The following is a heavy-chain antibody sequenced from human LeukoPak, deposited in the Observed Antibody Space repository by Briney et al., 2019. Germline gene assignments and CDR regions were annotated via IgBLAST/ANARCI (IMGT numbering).Heavy chain of an antibody. Sequence: GGSLRLSCAASGCRFGSYWMTWVRQAPGKGLEWVAHIKEDGSAENYVDSVKGRFSISRDNAKNSLYLQMNSLRVEDKAVYYCVRDSGWFHFDYWGQGILVTVSS. CDR2: IKEDGSAE. CDR1: GCRFGSYW. V-gene: IGHV3-7*03. J-gene: IGHJ4*02. D-gene: IGHD6-19*01. CDR3: VRDSGWFHFDY.